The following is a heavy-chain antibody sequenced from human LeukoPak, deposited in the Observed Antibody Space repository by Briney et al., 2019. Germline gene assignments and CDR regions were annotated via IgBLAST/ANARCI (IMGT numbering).Heavy chain of an antibody. D-gene: IGHD5-24*01. CDR1: GYTFTGYY. J-gene: IGHJ3*02. CDR2: TNPNSGGT. V-gene: IGHV1-2*02. Sequence: ASVKVSCKASGYTFTGYYMHWVRQAPGQGLEWMGWTNPNSGGTYYAQKFQGRVTMTRDTSITTAYMELSRLRSDDTAVYYCARDLGDGYNSYAFDIWGQGTMVTVSS. CDR3: ARDLGDGYNSYAFDI.